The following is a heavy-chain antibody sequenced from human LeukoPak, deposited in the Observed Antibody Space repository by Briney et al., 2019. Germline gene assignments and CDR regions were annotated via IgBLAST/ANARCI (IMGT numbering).Heavy chain of an antibody. Sequence: PSETLSLTCAVSGYSISSGYYWGWIRQPPGKGLEWIGSLYHSGSTYYNPSLKSRVTMSVDTSKNQFSLKLSSVTAADTAVYYCARGPLYYYDSSGYRFDYWGQGTLVTVSS. D-gene: IGHD3-22*01. CDR2: LYHSGST. J-gene: IGHJ4*02. CDR1: GYSISSGYY. CDR3: ARGPLYYYDSSGYRFDY. V-gene: IGHV4-38-2*01.